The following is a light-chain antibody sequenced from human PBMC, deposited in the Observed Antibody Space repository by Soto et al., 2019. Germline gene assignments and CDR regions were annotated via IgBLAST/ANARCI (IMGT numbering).Light chain of an antibody. J-gene: IGLJ1*01. CDR2: RGN. CDR3: QVWDISTEV. Sequence: SYELTQPLSVSVALGQTARITCGGNNIGSKDVHWYQQKPGQAPVVVIYRGNNRPSGIPERFSGSNSENTATLTISRAQAGDGADYYCQVWDISTEVFGTGTKLTVL. V-gene: IGLV3-9*01. CDR1: NIGSKD.